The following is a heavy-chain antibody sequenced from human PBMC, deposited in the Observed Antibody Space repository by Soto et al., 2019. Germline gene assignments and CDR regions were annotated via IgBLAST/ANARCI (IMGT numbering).Heavy chain of an antibody. V-gene: IGHV3-21*01. J-gene: IGHJ6*02. CDR3: ARDLKVAGTNSFYFYGMEV. D-gene: IGHD6-19*01. Sequence: EVPLVESGGGLVKPGGSLTLSCAASGFSLSNYPMNWVRRAPGKGLEWVSSVSRRSRNIYYAVSVMVRFTISIENVKNAMHLHMYSLRAGDMAVYYCARDLKVAGTNSFYFYGMEVWGQGTTVTVSS. CDR1: GFSLSNYP. CDR2: VSRRSRNI.